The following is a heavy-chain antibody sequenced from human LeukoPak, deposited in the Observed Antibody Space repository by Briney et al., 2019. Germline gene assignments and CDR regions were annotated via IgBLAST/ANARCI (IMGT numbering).Heavy chain of an antibody. CDR2: IYSGGST. J-gene: IGHJ4*02. Sequence: PGGSLRLSCAASGFTVSSNYMSWVRQAPGKGLEWVSVIYSGGSTYYADSVKGRFTISRDNSKNTLYLQMNSLRAEDTAVYYCASFADYYDSSGYYGANFDYWGQGTLVTVSS. CDR1: GFTVSSNY. V-gene: IGHV3-53*01. D-gene: IGHD3-22*01. CDR3: ASFADYYDSSGYYGANFDY.